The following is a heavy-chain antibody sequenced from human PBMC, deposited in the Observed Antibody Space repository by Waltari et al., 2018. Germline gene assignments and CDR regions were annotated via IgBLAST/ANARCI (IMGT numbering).Heavy chain of an antibody. V-gene: IGHV4-39*01. D-gene: IGHD6-6*01. J-gene: IGHJ4*02. CDR2: IYYSGST. CDR1: GGCISSSSYY. CDR3: ARHKYSRGIFDY. Sequence: QLQLQESGPGLVKPSETLSLTCTVSGGCISSSSYYWGWIRQPPGKGLEWIGSIYYSGSTYYNPSLKSRVTISVDTSKNQFSLKLSSVTAADTAVYYCARHKYSRGIFDYWGQGTLVTVSS.